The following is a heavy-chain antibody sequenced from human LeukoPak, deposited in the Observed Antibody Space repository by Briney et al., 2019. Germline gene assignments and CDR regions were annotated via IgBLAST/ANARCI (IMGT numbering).Heavy chain of an antibody. CDR1: GFTFNDYW. Sequence: GGSLRLSCAASGFTFNDYWMSWVRQAPGKGLEWVANIKRDGSGKYYVDSVKGRFTVSRDNAKNSLYLQMNGLRAEDTAVYYCARDVVQGGYWGQGTLVTVSS. CDR3: ARDVVQGGY. V-gene: IGHV3-7*01. J-gene: IGHJ4*02. D-gene: IGHD6-6*01. CDR2: IKRDGSGK.